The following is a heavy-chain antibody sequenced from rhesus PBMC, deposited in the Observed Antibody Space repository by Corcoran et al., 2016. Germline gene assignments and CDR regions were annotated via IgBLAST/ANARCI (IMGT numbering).Heavy chain of an antibody. CDR3: ARLNTVTTNSVDY. V-gene: IGHV4-80*01. D-gene: IGHD4-23*01. CDR1: SGSFSSYW. CDR2: INGNSGNT. J-gene: IGHJ4*01. Sequence: QVQLQESGPGLVKPSETLSLTCAVSSGSFSSYWWSWIRQPPGKGLELIGEINGNSGNTNDNPSLKSRVTISQDPAKNQFSLKLISVTAADTVVYYCARLNTVTTNSVDYWGQGVLVTVSS.